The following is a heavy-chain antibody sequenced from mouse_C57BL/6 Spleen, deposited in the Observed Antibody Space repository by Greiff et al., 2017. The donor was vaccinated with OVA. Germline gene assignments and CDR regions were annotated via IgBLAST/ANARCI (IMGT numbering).Heavy chain of an antibody. V-gene: IGHV14-4*01. D-gene: IGHD1-1*01. J-gene: IGHJ3*01. CDR3: TTCYYGSSSFAY. CDR1: GFNIKDDY. CDR2: IDPENGDT. Sequence: EVQLQQSGAELVRPGASVKLSCTASGFNIKDDYMHWVKQRPEQGLEWIGWIDPENGDTEYASKFQGKATITADTSSNTAYLQLSSLTSEDTAVYYCTTCYYGSSSFAYWGQGTLVTVSA.